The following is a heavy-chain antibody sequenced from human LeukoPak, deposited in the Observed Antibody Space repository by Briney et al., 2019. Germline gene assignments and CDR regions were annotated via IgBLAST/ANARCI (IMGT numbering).Heavy chain of an antibody. D-gene: IGHD6-13*01. CDR2: INPSGGST. CDR1: GYTFTSYY. V-gene: IGHV1-46*01. CDR3: ARVGGGRAAAGMEGLFN. J-gene: IGHJ4*02. Sequence: ASVKVSCKASGYTFTSYYMHWVRQAPGQGLEWMGIINPSGGSTSYAQKFQGRVTMTRGMSTSTVYMELSSLRSEDTAVYYCARVGGGRAAAGMEGLFNWGQGTLVTVSS.